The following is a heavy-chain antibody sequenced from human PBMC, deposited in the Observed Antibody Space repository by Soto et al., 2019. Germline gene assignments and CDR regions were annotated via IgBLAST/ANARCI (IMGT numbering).Heavy chain of an antibody. CDR3: ARESRRYTSSVGFYNGMDV. J-gene: IGHJ6*02. CDR2: IYNSGSR. Sequence: SETLSLTCNVSGGSITRGGYYWTWIRQHPGKGLEWIGYIYNSGSRYYNPSLKSRLTISMDTSNNQFSLRMTPVTAADTAIYYCARESRRYTSSVGFYNGMDVWGHGTTVTVSS. D-gene: IGHD6-6*01. V-gene: IGHV4-31*03. CDR1: GGSITRGGYY.